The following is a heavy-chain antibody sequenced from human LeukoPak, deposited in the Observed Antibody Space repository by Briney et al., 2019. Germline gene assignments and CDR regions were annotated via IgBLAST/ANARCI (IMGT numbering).Heavy chain of an antibody. CDR1: GGSFSGYY. CDR3: ARKRPLVHYYGSGRADY. Sequence: SETLSLSCAVYGGSFSGYYWSWIRQPPGKGLEWLGDINHSGSTNYNPSLKSRVTISVDTSKNQFSLKLSSVTAADTAVYYCARKRPLVHYYGSGRADYWGQGTLVTVSS. V-gene: IGHV4-34*01. J-gene: IGHJ4*02. CDR2: INHSGST. D-gene: IGHD3-10*01.